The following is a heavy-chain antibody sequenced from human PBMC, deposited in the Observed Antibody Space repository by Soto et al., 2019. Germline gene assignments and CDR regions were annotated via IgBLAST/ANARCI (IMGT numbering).Heavy chain of an antibody. Sequence: EVQLVESGGGLVQPGGSLRLSCAASGFTFSIYDIHWVRQATGRGLEWVSAIGPSGDSYYAGSVKGRFTISRDNAKNSLYSQMNRLRAGDSAVYYCAREGAMLGAFYTWGQGTMVTVSS. J-gene: IGHJ3*02. D-gene: IGHD3-10*02. CDR2: IGPSGDS. CDR3: AREGAMLGAFYT. V-gene: IGHV3-13*01. CDR1: GFTFSIYD.